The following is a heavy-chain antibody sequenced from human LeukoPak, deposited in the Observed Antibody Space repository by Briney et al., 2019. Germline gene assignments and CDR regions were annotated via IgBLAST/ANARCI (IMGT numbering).Heavy chain of an antibody. Sequence: GGSLRLSCAASGFTFSSYAMHWVRQAPGKGLEWVAAISYDGSNKYYADSVKGRFTISRDNSKNTLYLQMNRLRAEDTAVYYCARDQQDIVVVVAATGPDYWGQGTLVTVSS. J-gene: IGHJ4*02. CDR1: GFTFSSYA. V-gene: IGHV3-30*01. CDR2: ISYDGSNK. D-gene: IGHD2-15*01. CDR3: ARDQQDIVVVVAATGPDY.